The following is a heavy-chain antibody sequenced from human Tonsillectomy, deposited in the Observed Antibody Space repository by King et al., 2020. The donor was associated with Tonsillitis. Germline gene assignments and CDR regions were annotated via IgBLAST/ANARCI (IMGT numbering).Heavy chain of an antibody. CDR3: AGDAWGDYGLL. CDR2: ISAYNGNT. D-gene: IGHD4-17*01. J-gene: IGHJ4*02. V-gene: IGHV1-18*01. Sequence: VQLVESGAEVKKPGASVKVSCKASGYTFTSYGISWVRQAPGQGLEWMGWISAYNGNTNYAQKLQGRVTMTTETSTRTAYMALRSLRSDDTAVYYCAGDAWGDYGLLWGQGTLVTVSS. CDR1: GYTFTSYG.